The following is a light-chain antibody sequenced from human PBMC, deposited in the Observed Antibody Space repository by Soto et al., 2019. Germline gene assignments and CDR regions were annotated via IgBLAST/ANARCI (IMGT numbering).Light chain of an antibody. V-gene: IGLV2-8*01. Sequence: QSALTQPRSASGSPGQSVTISCTGTSSDVGGYNYVSWYQQHPGKAPKLIISEVSKRPSGVPDRFSGSKSGNTASLTVSGLQAEDEADYYCTSPAGSNNYVCGTGTKVTVL. CDR1: SSDVGGYNY. CDR2: EVS. J-gene: IGLJ1*01. CDR3: TSPAGSNNYV.